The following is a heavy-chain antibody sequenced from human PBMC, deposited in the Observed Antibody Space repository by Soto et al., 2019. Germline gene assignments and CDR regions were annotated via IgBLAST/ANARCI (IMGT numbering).Heavy chain of an antibody. CDR3: AKVGPYYFDY. V-gene: IGHV3-23*01. J-gene: IGHJ4*02. Sequence: PGGSLRLSCAASGFIFTNYGMGWVRQAPGKGLEWVSLISSSGLTTYYADSVKGRFNISRDNSKYTLYLQMNSLRAEDTALYYCAKVGPYYFDYWGQGTLVTVSS. CDR1: GFIFTNYG. CDR2: ISSSGLTT.